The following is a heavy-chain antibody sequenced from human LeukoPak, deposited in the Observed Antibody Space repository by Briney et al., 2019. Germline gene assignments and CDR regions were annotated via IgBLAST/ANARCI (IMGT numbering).Heavy chain of an antibody. V-gene: IGHV4-34*01. Sequence: SETLSLTCAVYGGSFSGYYWSWIRQPPGKGLEWIGEINHSGSTNYNPSLKSRVTISVDTSKNQFSLKLSSVTAADTAVYYCARGSGYDILTGYFDYWGQGTLVTVSS. J-gene: IGHJ4*02. CDR2: INHSGST. CDR3: ARGSGYDILTGYFDY. D-gene: IGHD3-9*01. CDR1: GGSFSGYY.